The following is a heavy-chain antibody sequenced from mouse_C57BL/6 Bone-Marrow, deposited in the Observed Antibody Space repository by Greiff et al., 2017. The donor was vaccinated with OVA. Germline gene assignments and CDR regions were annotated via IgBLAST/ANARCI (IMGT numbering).Heavy chain of an antibody. V-gene: IGHV1-59*01. J-gene: IGHJ3*01. CDR2: IDPSDSYT. D-gene: IGHD4-1*01. Sequence: QVQLQQPGAELVRPGTSVKLSCKASGYTFTSYWMHWVKQRPGQGLEWIGVIDPSDSYTNYNQKFKGKATLTVDTSSSTAYMQLSSLTSEDSAVYYCANWDFAYWGQGTLVTVSA. CDR1: GYTFTSYW. CDR3: ANWDFAY.